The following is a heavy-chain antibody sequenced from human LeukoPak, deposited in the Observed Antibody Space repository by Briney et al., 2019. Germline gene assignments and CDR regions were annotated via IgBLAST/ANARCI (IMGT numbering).Heavy chain of an antibody. CDR3: AREDGYSYGTLDY. CDR1: GYTFSNLG. D-gene: IGHD5-18*01. Sequence: GASVKVSCKASGYTFSNLGISWVRQAPGQGLEWMGGIIPIFGTANYAQKFQGRVTITADKSTSTAYMELSSLRSEDTAVYYCAREDGYSYGTLDYWGQGTLVTVSS. CDR2: IIPIFGTA. J-gene: IGHJ4*02. V-gene: IGHV1-69*06.